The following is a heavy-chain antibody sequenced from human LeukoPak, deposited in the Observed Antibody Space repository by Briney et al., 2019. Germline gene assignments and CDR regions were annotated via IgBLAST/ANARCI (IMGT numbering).Heavy chain of an antibody. CDR1: GFTFSSYW. D-gene: IGHD2-2*01. V-gene: IGHV3-7*01. CDR2: IKQDGSEK. CDR3: ARRVVPAALYYYGMDV. J-gene: IGHJ6*02. Sequence: GGSLRLSCAASGFTFSSYWMSWVRQAPGKGLEWEANIKQDGSEKYYVDSVKGRFTISRDNAKNSLYLQMNSLRAEDTAVYYCARRVVPAALYYYGMDVWGQGTTVTVSS.